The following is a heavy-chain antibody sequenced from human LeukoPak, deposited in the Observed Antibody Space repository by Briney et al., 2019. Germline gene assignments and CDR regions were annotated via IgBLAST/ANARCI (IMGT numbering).Heavy chain of an antibody. D-gene: IGHD2-8*01. CDR2: IWYDGSNI. J-gene: IGHJ4*02. Sequence: GRSLRLSCAASGFTFGSYGMHWVRQAPGKGPEWVAVIWYDGSNIYYADSVKGRFTISRDNAKNSLYLQMNSLRAEDTAVYYCARELDGFRTFDYWGQGTLVTVSS. CDR3: ARELDGFRTFDY. CDR1: GFTFGSYG. V-gene: IGHV3-33*01.